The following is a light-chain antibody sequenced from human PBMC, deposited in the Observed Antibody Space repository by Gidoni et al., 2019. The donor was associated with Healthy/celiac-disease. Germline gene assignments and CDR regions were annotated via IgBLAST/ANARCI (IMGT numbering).Light chain of an antibody. J-gene: IGKJ1*01. Sequence: DIVMTQSPDSLAVSLGERATINCKSSQSVLYSSNNKNYLAWYQQKPGPPPKLLIYWASTRESGVPDLFSGSGSGPDFTLTISSLQAEDVAVYYCQQYYSTPWTFGQGTKVEIK. CDR2: WAS. V-gene: IGKV4-1*01. CDR3: QQYYSTPWT. CDR1: QSVLYSSNNKNY.